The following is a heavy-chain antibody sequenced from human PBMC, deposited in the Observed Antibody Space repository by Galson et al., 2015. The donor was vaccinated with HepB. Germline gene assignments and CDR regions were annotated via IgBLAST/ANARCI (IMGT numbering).Heavy chain of an antibody. CDR2: TYYRSKWYN. V-gene: IGHV6-1*01. D-gene: IGHD2-2*01. CDR3: ARVRIVVVPAAMFPFYFDY. CDR1: GDSVSSNSAA. Sequence: CAISGDSVSSNSAAWNWIRQSPSRGLEWLGRTYYRSKWYNDYAVSVKSRITINPDTSKNQFSLQLNSVTPEDTAVYYCARVRIVVVPAAMFPFYFDYWGQGTLVTVSS. J-gene: IGHJ4*02.